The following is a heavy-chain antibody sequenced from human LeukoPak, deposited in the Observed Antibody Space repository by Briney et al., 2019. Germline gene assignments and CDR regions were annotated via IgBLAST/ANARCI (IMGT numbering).Heavy chain of an antibody. CDR1: GFIFSDNY. J-gene: IGHJ5*02. V-gene: IGHV3-11*01. Sequence: TGGSLRLSCAASGFIFSDNYMSWLRQARGKGVEWLSYITNSGNTIYYADSVKGRFTISSDNAKKSLYLQMNSLRDADTAVYYCARGAGPLFDPWGQGTLVTVSS. CDR2: ITNSGNTI. CDR3: ARGAGPLFDP.